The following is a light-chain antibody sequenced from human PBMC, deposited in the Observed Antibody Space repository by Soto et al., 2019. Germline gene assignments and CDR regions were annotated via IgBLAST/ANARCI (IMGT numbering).Light chain of an antibody. Sequence: DSQMTQAPSSLSASVRDRLTITCRASQSISGSLNWYKQKPGKAPXXLIYGASTLQSGVPSRLSGSGSGTYYTLTLCSMQPEDFASEYCQQSYRTPTFAQGTRLEI. CDR1: QSISGS. J-gene: IGKJ5*01. V-gene: IGKV1-39*01. CDR3: QQSYRTPT. CDR2: GAS.